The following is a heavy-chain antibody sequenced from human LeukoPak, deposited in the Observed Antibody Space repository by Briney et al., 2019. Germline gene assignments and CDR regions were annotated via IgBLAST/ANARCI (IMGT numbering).Heavy chain of an antibody. CDR1: GGSISSYY. Sequence: SETLSLTCTVSGGSISSYYWSWIRQPAGKGLEWIGRIYTSGSTNYNPSLKSRVTMSVDTSKNQFSLKLSSVTAADTAVYYCARGDALSGYEVSGDYWGQGTLVTVSS. D-gene: IGHD5-12*01. J-gene: IGHJ4*02. V-gene: IGHV4-4*07. CDR2: IYTSGST. CDR3: ARGDALSGYEVSGDY.